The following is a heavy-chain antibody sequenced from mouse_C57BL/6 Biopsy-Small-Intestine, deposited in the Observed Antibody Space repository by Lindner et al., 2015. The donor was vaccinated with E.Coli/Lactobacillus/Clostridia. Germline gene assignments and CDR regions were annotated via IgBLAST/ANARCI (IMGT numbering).Heavy chain of an antibody. CDR1: GTRDPFTTYA. D-gene: IGHD1-1*02. J-gene: IGHJ2*01. Sequence: SVKVSCKASGTRDPFTTYAFIWVRQAPGQGLEWVGGIIPIFGTVKYSQKFQGRVTITADESTSTLYMDLTGLKSEDTAVYFCARDDCGGDCPMRYWGQGTLLTVSS. CDR2: IIPIFGTV. V-gene: IGHV1-81*01. CDR3: ARDDCGGDCPMRY.